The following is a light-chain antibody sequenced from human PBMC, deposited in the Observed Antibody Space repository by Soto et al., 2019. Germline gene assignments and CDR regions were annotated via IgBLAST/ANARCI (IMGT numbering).Light chain of an antibody. CDR2: GAS. V-gene: IGKV3-15*01. J-gene: IGKJ1*01. CDR1: QSINRQ. Sequence: EVAMSHSPASLCVFPRATATLSGRASQSINRQLAWYQHKPGQAPRLLIHGASTRATGVPARFSGSGSGTEFTLTISRLEPEDFAVYYCQHYGYPQWTFGPGTKVDI. CDR3: QHYGYPQWT.